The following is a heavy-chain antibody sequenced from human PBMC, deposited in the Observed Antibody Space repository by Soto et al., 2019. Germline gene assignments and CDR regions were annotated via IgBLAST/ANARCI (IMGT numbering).Heavy chain of an antibody. J-gene: IGHJ4*02. CDR1: VASINSGDYY. V-gene: IGHV4-30-4*08. D-gene: IGHD3-10*01. Sequence: PSETLCITCTYFVASINSGDYYCSWIRQPPGKGLEWIGHIYYSGSTYYNPSLKSRAGISVDSSKSQVSLKLTSVTAADTAVHFCARILMNYYRLDYWGQGALVTGSS. CDR2: IYYSGST. CDR3: ARILMNYYRLDY.